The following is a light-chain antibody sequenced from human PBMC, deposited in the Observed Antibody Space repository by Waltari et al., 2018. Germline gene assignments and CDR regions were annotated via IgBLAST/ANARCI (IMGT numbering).Light chain of an antibody. CDR2: DAS. CDR1: GSVGDF. CDR3: QQRSAWPRT. J-gene: IGKJ1*01. V-gene: IGKV3-11*01. Sequence: EIVLTQSPDTLSLSPGERATLTCRASGSVGDFLAWYHQGPGKAPRLLIFDASKRAAGIPARFSASGSETEFTLTISSLEGEDFGVYRCQQRSAWPRTFGQGTKVE.